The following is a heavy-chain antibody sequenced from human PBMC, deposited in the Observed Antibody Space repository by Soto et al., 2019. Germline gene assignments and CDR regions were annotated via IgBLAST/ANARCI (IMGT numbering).Heavy chain of an antibody. J-gene: IGHJ6*03. CDR3: ARVYRVYGDAMFRGSYKDV. V-gene: IGHV3-33*01. CDR1: GFTFSNYG. CDR2: IWYDGTNK. D-gene: IGHD4-17*01. Sequence: QVQVVESGGGVAQPGRSLRLSCAASGFTFSNYGMHWVRQAPGKGLEWVAVIWYDGTNKYYADSVKGRITISRDNSEKTLYLRMNSLRAEDTGVYYCARVYRVYGDAMFRGSYKDVWGKWTTVTVS.